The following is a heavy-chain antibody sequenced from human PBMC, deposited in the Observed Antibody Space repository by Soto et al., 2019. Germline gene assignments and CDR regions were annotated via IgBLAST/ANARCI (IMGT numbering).Heavy chain of an antibody. Sequence: EVQLVESGGGLVQPGGSLRLSCVASEFTFSSFEMNWVRQVPGKGLEWVSYISSSGSTIYYTDSVKGRFTISRDNAKKSLYLQMNSLRVEDTAVYYCVRFGGAAAGPGDYWGQGTQVIVSS. CDR3: VRFGGAAAGPGDY. J-gene: IGHJ4*02. V-gene: IGHV3-48*03. CDR2: ISSSGSTI. D-gene: IGHD6-13*01. CDR1: EFTFSSFE.